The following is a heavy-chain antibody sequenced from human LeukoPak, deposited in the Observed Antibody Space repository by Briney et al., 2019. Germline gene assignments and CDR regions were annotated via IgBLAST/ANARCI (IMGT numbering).Heavy chain of an antibody. CDR3: ATTIVGATTSCAFDI. D-gene: IGHD1-26*01. V-gene: IGHV4-39*01. Sequence: SETLSLTCTVSGGSISSSSYYWGWIRQPPGKGLEWIGSIYYSGSTYYNPSLKSRVTISVDTSKNQFSLKLSSVTAADTAVYYCATTIVGATTSCAFDIWGQGTMVTVSS. CDR2: IYYSGST. J-gene: IGHJ3*02. CDR1: GGSISSSSYY.